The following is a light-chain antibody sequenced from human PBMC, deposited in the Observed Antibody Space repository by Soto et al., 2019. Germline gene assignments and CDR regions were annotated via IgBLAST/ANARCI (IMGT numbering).Light chain of an antibody. CDR1: RSNIGAHYD. Sequence: QSVLTQPLSVSGAPGQRVTISCTGSRSNIGAHYDVHWYQQLPGTAPKLLIYGNSNRPSGVPDRFSGSKSGTSASLATTGLQAEDEADYYCQSYDNSLSVYVFGTGTKVTVL. J-gene: IGLJ1*01. CDR3: QSYDNSLSVYV. V-gene: IGLV1-40*01. CDR2: GNS.